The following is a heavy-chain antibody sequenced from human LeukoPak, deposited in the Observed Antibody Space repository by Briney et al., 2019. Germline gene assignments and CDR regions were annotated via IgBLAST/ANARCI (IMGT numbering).Heavy chain of an antibody. D-gene: IGHD2-8*01. CDR2: ISSSGSTI. J-gene: IGHJ4*02. CDR1: GFTFSSYE. Sequence: HGASLRLSCAASGFTFSSYEMNWVRQAPGKGLEWVSYISSSGSTIYYADSVKGRFTISRDNAKNSLYLQMNSLRAEDTAVYYCARARDCTNGVCYFDYWGQGTLVTVSS. CDR3: ARARDCTNGVCYFDY. V-gene: IGHV3-48*03.